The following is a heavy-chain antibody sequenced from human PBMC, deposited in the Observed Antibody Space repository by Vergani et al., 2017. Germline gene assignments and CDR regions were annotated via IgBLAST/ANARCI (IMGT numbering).Heavy chain of an antibody. CDR1: GGSFFNSRYY. V-gene: IGHV4-39*01. CDR3: ERQVSQDYYNDSDYFDY. CDR2: MDYNGRA. Sequence: QLQLQESSPGLVKPSGTLSLTCSVTGGSFFNSRYYWGWIRQPPGKGLEWIGSMDYNGRAYYTQSLRKRVAISIDTSTMQLSLKLYDLTAEDTAIYYCERQVSQDYYNDSDYFDYLGLGTLGTVSS. D-gene: IGHD3-22*01. J-gene: IGHJ4*02.